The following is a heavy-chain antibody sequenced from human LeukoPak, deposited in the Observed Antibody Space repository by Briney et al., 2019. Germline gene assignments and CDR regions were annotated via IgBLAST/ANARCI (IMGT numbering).Heavy chain of an antibody. CDR2: IIPIFGTA. CDR1: GYTFTSYY. J-gene: IGHJ4*02. Sequence: SVKVSCKASGYTFTSYYMHWVRQAPGQGLEWMGGIIPIFGTANYAQKFQGRVTITADESTSTAYMELSSLRSEDTAVYYCARGGYCSSTSCYFDLGLDYWGQGTLVTVSS. CDR3: ARGGYCSSTSCYFDLGLDY. D-gene: IGHD2-2*01. V-gene: IGHV1-69*13.